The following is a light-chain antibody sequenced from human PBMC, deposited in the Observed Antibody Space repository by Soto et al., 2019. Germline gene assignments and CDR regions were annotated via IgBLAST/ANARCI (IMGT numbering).Light chain of an antibody. Sequence: QSVLTQSPSASGTPGQRVTISCSGSSSNIGSNYVYWYQQLPGTAPKLLFYNNNQRPSGVPDRFSGSKSGTSASLAISGLRSEDEADYFCATWDDSLSGVIFGGGTQLTVL. V-gene: IGLV1-47*01. J-gene: IGLJ2*01. CDR1: SSNIGSNY. CDR3: ATWDDSLSGVI. CDR2: NNN.